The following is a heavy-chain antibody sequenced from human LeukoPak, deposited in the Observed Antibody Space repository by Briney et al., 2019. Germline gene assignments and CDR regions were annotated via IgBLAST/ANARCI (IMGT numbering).Heavy chain of an antibody. J-gene: IGHJ4*02. CDR1: GYSISSGYY. CDR2: IYHSGST. V-gene: IGHV4-38-2*01. CDR3: AGQREAADY. Sequence: SETLSLTCAVSGYSISSGYYWGWIRQPPGKGLEWIGSIYHSGSTYYNPSLKSRVTIPVDTSKNQFSLKLSSVTAADTAVYYCAGQREAADYWGQGTLVTVSS. D-gene: IGHD6-25*01.